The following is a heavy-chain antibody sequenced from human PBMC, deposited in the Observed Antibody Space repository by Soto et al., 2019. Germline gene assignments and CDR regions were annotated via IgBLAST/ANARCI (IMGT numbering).Heavy chain of an antibody. J-gene: IGHJ5*02. CDR3: ARYLLSLTFDP. V-gene: IGHV4-59*01. CDR2: IFYSGTG. Sequence: QVQLQESGPGLVKPSETPSLTCNVSRGFIRSYHWSWIRQPPGKTLEWIGYIFYSGTGRYNPSLEGRAAISLDTSQSEFHLRLSAVTAADTAVYYCARYLLSLTFDPLGQGTLVTVPS. D-gene: IGHD3-9*01. CDR1: RGFIRSYH.